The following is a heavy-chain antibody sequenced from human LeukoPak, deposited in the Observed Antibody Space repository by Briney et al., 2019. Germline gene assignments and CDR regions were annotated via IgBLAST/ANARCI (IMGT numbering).Heavy chain of an antibody. CDR1: GFTFSSYS. Sequence: PGGSLRLSCAASGFTFSSYSMNWVRQAPGKGLEWVSYISSSSSTIYYADSVKGRFTISRDNAKNSLYLQMNSLRAEDTAVYYCASSSSSWYWHFDLWGRGTLVTVSS. V-gene: IGHV3-48*04. J-gene: IGHJ2*01. CDR3: ASSSSSWYWHFDL. CDR2: ISSSSSTI. D-gene: IGHD6-13*01.